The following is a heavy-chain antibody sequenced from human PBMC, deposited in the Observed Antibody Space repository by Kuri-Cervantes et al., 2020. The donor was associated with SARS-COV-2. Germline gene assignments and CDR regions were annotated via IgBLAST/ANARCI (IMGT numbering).Heavy chain of an antibody. CDR2: IRYDGSNK. V-gene: IGHV3-30*02. J-gene: IGHJ2*01. CDR1: GFTFSSYG. Sequence: GGSLRLSCAASGFTFSSYGMHWVRQAPGKGLEWVAFIRYDGSNKYYADSVKGRFTISRDNSKNTLYLQMNSLRAEDTAVYYCARALTVPSDCSSTSCPPGYFDLWGRGTLVTVSS. CDR3: ARALTVPSDCSSTSCPPGYFDL. D-gene: IGHD2-2*01.